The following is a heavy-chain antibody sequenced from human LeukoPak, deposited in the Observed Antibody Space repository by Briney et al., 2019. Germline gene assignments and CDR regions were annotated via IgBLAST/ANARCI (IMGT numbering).Heavy chain of an antibody. CDR1: GGTFSSYA. CDR2: IIPILGIA. D-gene: IGHD3-10*01. J-gene: IGHJ4*02. CDR3: ARGRADYGPGSYFVI. Sequence: GSSVKVSCRASGGTFSSYAISWVRQAPGQGLEWMGRIIPILGIANYAQKFQGRVTITADKSTSTAYMELSSLRSEDTAVYYCARGRADYGPGSYFVIWGQGTLVTVSS. V-gene: IGHV1-69*04.